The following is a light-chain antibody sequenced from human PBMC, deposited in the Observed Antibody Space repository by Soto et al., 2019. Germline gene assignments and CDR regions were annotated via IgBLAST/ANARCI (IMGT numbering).Light chain of an antibody. J-gene: IGKJ1*01. CDR3: QQYTNFRT. V-gene: IGKV3-15*01. CDR1: QSVSSN. Sequence: EIVMTQSPATLSVSPGERATLSCRASQSVSSNLAWYQQKPGQAPRLLIYGASTRATGIPARFSGSGSGTEFTLTISSLQSEDFAGYYCQQYTNFRTFGQGTKVEIK. CDR2: GAS.